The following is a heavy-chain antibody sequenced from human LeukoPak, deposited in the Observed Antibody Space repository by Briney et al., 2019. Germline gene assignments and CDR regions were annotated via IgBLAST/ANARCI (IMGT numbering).Heavy chain of an antibody. CDR1: GGSISSSNW. D-gene: IGHD3-10*01. J-gene: IGHJ4*02. V-gene: IGHV4-4*02. CDR3: AGHGGLLWFGETGGFDY. CDR2: IYHSGST. Sequence: PSETLSLTCAVSGGSISSSNWWSWVRQPPGKGLEWSGEIYHSGSTNYNSSLKSRVTISVDKSKNQFSLKLSSVTAADTAVYYCAGHGGLLWFGETGGFDYWGQGPLVTVSS.